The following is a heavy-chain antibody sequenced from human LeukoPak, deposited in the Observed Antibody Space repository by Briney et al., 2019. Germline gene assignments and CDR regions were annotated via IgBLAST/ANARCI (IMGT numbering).Heavy chain of an antibody. Sequence: GGSLRLSCAASGFTFSSYWMHWVRQAPGKGLVWVSRINSDGSSTSYADSVKGRFTISRDNAKNTLYLQMKSLRAEDTAVYYCARETRRFIGMTPEYYMDVWGKGTTVTVSS. CDR3: ARETRRFIGMTPEYYMDV. J-gene: IGHJ6*03. D-gene: IGHD4-17*01. CDR1: GFTFSSYW. V-gene: IGHV3-74*01. CDR2: INSDGSST.